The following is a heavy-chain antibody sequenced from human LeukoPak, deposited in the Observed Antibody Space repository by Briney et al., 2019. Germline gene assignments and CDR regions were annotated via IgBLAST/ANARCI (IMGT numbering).Heavy chain of an antibody. CDR2: VNPSGGST. CDR1: GYTSTSYY. V-gene: IGHV1-46*01. D-gene: IGHD3-10*01. CDR3: ARGEYDFDI. Sequence: ASVKVSCKASGYTSTSYYIHWVRQAPGQGLEWTGIVNPSGGSTTYTQKFQGRVTMTRDTSTSTVYMELSSLRSEDTAVYYCARGEYDFDIWGQGTMVTVSS. J-gene: IGHJ3*02.